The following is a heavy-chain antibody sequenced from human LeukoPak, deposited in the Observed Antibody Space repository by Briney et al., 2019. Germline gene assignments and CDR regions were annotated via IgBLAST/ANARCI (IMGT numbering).Heavy chain of an antibody. V-gene: IGHV1-2*02. D-gene: IGHD1-26*01. CDR3: ARDLAMYSPNLDY. Sequence: GSVKVSCKASGYTFTDYYLHWVRQAPGHGLEWMGWIIPKTGATKYAQNFQGRVTMTRDTSINTAHMEVSRLRSDDTAVFYCARDLAMYSPNLDYWGQGTLVTVPS. J-gene: IGHJ4*02. CDR2: IIPKTGAT. CDR1: GYTFTDYY.